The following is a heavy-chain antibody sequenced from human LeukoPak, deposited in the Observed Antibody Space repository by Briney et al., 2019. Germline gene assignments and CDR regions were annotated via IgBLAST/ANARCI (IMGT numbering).Heavy chain of an antibody. CDR3: ASGASSGYYHYYYMDV. CDR1: GYTFTSYG. D-gene: IGHD3-22*01. J-gene: IGHJ6*03. CDR2: ISAYNGNT. Sequence: ASVKVSCKASGYTFTSYGISWVRQAPGQGREWMGWISAYNGNTNYAQKLQGRVTMTTDTSTSTAYMELRSLRSDDTAVYYCASGASSGYYHYYYMDVWGKGTTVTVSS. V-gene: IGHV1-18*01.